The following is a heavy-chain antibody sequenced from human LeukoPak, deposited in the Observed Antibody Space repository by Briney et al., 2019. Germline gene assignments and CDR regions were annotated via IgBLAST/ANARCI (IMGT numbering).Heavy chain of an antibody. CDR3: AKDDVGEEYFDY. Sequence: GRSLRLSCAASGFTFDDYAMHWVRQAPGKGLEWVSGISWNSGSIGYADSVKGRFTISRDNSKNTLYLQMNSLRAEDTAVYYCAKDDVGEEYFDYWGQGTLVTVSS. V-gene: IGHV3-9*01. CDR2: ISWNSGSI. J-gene: IGHJ4*02. D-gene: IGHD1-26*01. CDR1: GFTFDDYA.